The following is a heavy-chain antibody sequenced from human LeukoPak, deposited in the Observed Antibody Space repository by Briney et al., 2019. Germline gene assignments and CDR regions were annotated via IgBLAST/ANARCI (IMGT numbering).Heavy chain of an antibody. J-gene: IGHJ4*02. Sequence: GGSLRLSCAASGFTFSSYAMSWVRQAPGKGPEWVSAISGSGGSTYYADSVKGWFTISRDNSKNTLYLQMNSLRAEDTAVYYCAKCQLLCPFDYWGQGTLVTVSS. V-gene: IGHV3-23*01. D-gene: IGHD2-2*01. CDR1: GFTFSSYA. CDR3: AKCQLLCPFDY. CDR2: ISGSGGST.